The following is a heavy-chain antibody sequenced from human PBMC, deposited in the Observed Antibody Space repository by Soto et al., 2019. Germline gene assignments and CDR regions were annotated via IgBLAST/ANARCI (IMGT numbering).Heavy chain of an antibody. Sequence: GASVKVSCKASGYTFTGYYMHWVRQAPGQGLEWMGWINPNSGGTNYAQKFQGWVTMTRDTSISTAYMELSRLRSDDTAVYYCAREAGDPYYYYGMDVWGQGTTVTVS. CDR3: AREAGDPYYYYGMDV. CDR1: GYTFTGYY. D-gene: IGHD7-27*01. J-gene: IGHJ6*02. V-gene: IGHV1-2*04. CDR2: INPNSGGT.